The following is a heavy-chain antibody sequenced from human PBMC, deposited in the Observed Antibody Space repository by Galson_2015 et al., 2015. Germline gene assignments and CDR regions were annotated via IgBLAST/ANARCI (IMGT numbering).Heavy chain of an antibody. CDR1: GFTFSSHW. J-gene: IGHJ6*03. Sequence: SLRLSCAASGFTFSSHWMTWVRQAPGKGLEWVANINEDGSEKNYVDSVRGRFTISRDNARKSLYLQMNSLRAEDTAVYYCARDEIYDIWSGSTLVYYYYYIDVWGRGTTVTVSS. CDR2: INEDGSEK. D-gene: IGHD3-3*01. CDR3: ARDEIYDIWSGSTLVYYYYYIDV. V-gene: IGHV3-7*01.